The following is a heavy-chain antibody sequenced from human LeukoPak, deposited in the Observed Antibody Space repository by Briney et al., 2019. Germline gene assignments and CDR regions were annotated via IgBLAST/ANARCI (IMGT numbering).Heavy chain of an antibody. CDR1: GGSVSNSYY. Sequence: KPSETLFLTCTVSGGSVSNSYYWGWIRQPPGKGLEWIASIYSSGNTFYNPSLQSRVTISLDTSKNQFSLKLSSVTAADTAVYYCARIDSSSWYSFDYWGQGTLVTVSS. D-gene: IGHD6-13*01. CDR2: IYSSGNT. V-gene: IGHV4-39*07. CDR3: ARIDSSSWYSFDY. J-gene: IGHJ4*02.